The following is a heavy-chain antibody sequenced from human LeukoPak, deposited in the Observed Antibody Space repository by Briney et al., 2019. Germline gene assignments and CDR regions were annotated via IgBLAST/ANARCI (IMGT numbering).Heavy chain of an antibody. Sequence: GGPLRLSCAASGFTFSSYAMSWVRQASGKGLEWVSAISGSGGSTYYADSVKGRFTISRDNSKNTLYLQMNSLRAEDTAVYYCAKGSGWYYYFDYWGQGTLVTVSS. J-gene: IGHJ4*02. CDR3: AKGSGWYYYFDY. D-gene: IGHD6-19*01. CDR1: GFTFSSYA. V-gene: IGHV3-23*01. CDR2: ISGSGGST.